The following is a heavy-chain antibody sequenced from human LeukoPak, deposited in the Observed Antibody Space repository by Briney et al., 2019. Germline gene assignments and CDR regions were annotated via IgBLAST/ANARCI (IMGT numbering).Heavy chain of an antibody. V-gene: IGHV3-74*01. CDR3: ARGRSGPLKKNDAFDI. CDR2: INTDGSST. CDR1: GFTFSSYW. Sequence: GGSLRLSCAASGFTFSSYWMHWVRQAPGKGLVWVSRINTDGSSTSYADSVKGRFTIFRDNAKNTLYLQMNSLRAEDTAVYYCARGRSGPLKKNDAFDIWGQGTMVTVSS. D-gene: IGHD3-3*01. J-gene: IGHJ3*02.